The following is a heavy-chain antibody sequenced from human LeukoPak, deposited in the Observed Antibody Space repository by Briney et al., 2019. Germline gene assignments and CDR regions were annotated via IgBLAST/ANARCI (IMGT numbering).Heavy chain of an antibody. D-gene: IGHD3-22*01. J-gene: IGHJ4*02. CDR3: ARDLYDHDSSGYYEF. Sequence: SETLSLTCTVSGSSLKNFYWGWIRLPPGRGLEWIGSIYYSGSTNYNPSLGNRVTISVDTSKNQVSLKLTSVTTADTAVYYCARDLYDHDSSGYYEFWGQGTLVTVSS. V-gene: IGHV4-59*01. CDR2: IYYSGST. CDR1: GSSLKNFY.